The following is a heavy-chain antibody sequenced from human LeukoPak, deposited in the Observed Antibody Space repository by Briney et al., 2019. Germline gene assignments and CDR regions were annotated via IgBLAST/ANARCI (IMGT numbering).Heavy chain of an antibody. CDR1: GGSISSYY. V-gene: IGHV4-59*01. Sequence: SETXSLTCTVSGGSISSYYWSWIRQXPGKGLEWIGYINSIGSTNYNPSLKSRVSISVDTSKNQFSLKVRSVTAADTAVYYCARDAYNSNYFDYWGQGTLVTVSS. J-gene: IGHJ4*02. CDR2: INSIGST. CDR3: ARDAYNSNYFDY. D-gene: IGHD5-24*01.